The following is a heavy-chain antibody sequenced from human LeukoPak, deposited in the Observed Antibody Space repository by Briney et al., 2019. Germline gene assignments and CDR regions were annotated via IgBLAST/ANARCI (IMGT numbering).Heavy chain of an antibody. V-gene: IGHV3-23*01. CDR1: GFTFSNYG. J-gene: IGHJ4*02. CDR2: ISGGGGSI. Sequence: GGSLRLSCAASGFTFSNYGMSWVRQAPGKGLEWVSGISGGGGSIHYADSVKGRFTISRDNSMNTLYLQMNSLRAEDTAVYYCARYRSVTTGKRFFDYWGQGTLVTVSS. D-gene: IGHD4-17*01. CDR3: ARYRSVTTGKRFFDY.